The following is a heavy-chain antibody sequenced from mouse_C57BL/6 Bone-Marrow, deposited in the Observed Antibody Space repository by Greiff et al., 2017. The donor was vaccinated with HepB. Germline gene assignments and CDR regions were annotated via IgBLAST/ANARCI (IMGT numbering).Heavy chain of an antibody. CDR2: IHPRGGDT. CDR3: AISDCLSGFAF. CDR1: GYTFTSYG. Sequence: QVQLQQSGAELARPGASVKLSCKASGYTFTSYGINWVKQRPGQGLEWIGEIHPRGGDTYYNEKFKGKATVTADKSSSTAYMELRSLTSEDSAVYFCAISDCLSGFAFWGHGGRVAVAA. V-gene: IGHV1-81*01. D-gene: IGHD1-3*01. J-gene: IGHJ3*01.